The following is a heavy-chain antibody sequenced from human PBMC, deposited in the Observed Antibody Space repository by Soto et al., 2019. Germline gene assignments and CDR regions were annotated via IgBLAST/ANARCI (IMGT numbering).Heavy chain of an antibody. Sequence: SETLSLTWSVSGGSGSNSNDYCSWIRQSPGKGLEWIGSVYYRGRSYSKSSVKSRVTISVDTSKNQFSLNLNSVTASDTAVYYCVSQRTSVLTQAYFDYWGAGAMVT. CDR2: VYYRGRS. D-gene: IGHD2-8*01. CDR1: GGSGSNSNDY. CDR3: VSQRTSVLTQAYFDY. J-gene: IGHJ4*02. V-gene: IGHV4-39*01.